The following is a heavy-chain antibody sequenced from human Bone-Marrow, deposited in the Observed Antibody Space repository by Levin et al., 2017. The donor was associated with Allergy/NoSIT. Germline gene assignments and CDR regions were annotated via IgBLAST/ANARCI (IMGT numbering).Heavy chain of an antibody. CDR2: ISGSGGST. D-gene: IGHD3-10*01. Sequence: GGSLRLSCAASGFTFSSYAMSWVRQAPGKGLEWVSAISGSGGSTYYADSVKGRFTISRDNSKNTLYLQMNSLRAEDTAVYYCAKEGPLEVGVVRGVIEDFDYWGQGTLVTVSS. CDR1: GFTFSSYA. CDR3: AKEGPLEVGVVRGVIEDFDY. J-gene: IGHJ4*02. V-gene: IGHV3-23*01.